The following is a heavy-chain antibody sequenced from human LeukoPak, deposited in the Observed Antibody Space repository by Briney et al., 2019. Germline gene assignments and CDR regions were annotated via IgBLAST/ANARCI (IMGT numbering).Heavy chain of an antibody. CDR1: GFAVSSNY. D-gene: IGHD5-18*01. V-gene: IGHV3-53*05. CDR2: VYGGGDT. Sequence: GGSLRLSCAASGFAVSSNYISWVRQAPGKGLEWVSVVYGGGDTYYADSVKGRFTISRDNSKNTLYLQMGSLRPEDTAVYYCARATSAYSYANYWGQGTLVTVSS. J-gene: IGHJ4*02. CDR3: ARATSAYSYANY.